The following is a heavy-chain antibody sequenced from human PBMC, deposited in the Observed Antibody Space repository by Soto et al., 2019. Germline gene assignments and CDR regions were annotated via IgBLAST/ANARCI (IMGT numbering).Heavy chain of an antibody. D-gene: IGHD6-13*01. CDR2: INHSGST. V-gene: IGHV4-34*01. Sequence: PSETLSLTCAFYGGSFSGYYWSWIRQPPGKGLEWIGEINHSGSTNYNPSLKSRVTISVDTSKNQFSLKLSSVTAADTAVYYCARSTEQQLVRRYFDYWGQGTLVTV. CDR1: GGSFSGYY. CDR3: ARSTEQQLVRRYFDY. J-gene: IGHJ4*02.